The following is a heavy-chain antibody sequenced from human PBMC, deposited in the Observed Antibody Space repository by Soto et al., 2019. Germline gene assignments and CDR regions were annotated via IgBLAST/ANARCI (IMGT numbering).Heavy chain of an antibody. CDR2: ISYDGSNK. J-gene: IGHJ4*02. CDR1: GFTFSSYG. V-gene: IGHV3-30*18. CDR3: AKDKPPSGGSSGWFYFDY. Sequence: GGSLRLSCAASGFTFSSYGMHWVRQAPGKGLEWVAVISYDGSNKYYADSVKGRFTISRDNSKNTLYLQMNSLRAEDTAVYYCAKDKPPSGGSSGWFYFDYWGQGTLVTVSS. D-gene: IGHD6-19*01.